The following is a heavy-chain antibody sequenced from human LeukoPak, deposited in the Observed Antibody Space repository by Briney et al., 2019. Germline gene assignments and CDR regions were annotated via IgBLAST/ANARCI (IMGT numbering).Heavy chain of an antibody. CDR2: ISFSVNTK. V-gene: IGHV3-48*04. Sequence: GGSLRLSCAASGFTFSDYSMNWVRQAPGKGLEWVSYISFSVNTKYYGDSVKGRFTVSRDNAKNSLYLHMDSLRAEDTAVYYCARGAYSSGWAYFDHWGQGTLVTVSS. CDR3: ARGAYSSGWAYFDH. CDR1: GFTFSDYS. J-gene: IGHJ4*02. D-gene: IGHD6-19*01.